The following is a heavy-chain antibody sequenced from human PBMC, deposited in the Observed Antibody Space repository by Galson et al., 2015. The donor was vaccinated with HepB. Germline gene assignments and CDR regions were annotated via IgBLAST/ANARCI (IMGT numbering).Heavy chain of an antibody. CDR2: MNPNSGNT. J-gene: IGHJ4*02. V-gene: IGHV1-8*01. CDR1: GYTFTSYD. CDR3: ARGPPRFLEWLLILDY. Sequence: SVKVSCKASGYTFTSYDINWVRQATGQGLEWMGWMNPNSGNTGYAQKFQGRVTMTRNTSISTAYMELSSLRSEDTAVYYCARGPPRFLEWLLILDYWGQGTLVTVSS. D-gene: IGHD3-3*01.